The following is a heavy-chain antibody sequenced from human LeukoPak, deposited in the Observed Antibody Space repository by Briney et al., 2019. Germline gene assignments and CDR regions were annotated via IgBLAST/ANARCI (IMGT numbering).Heavy chain of an antibody. CDR1: GFTVSSYA. V-gene: IGHV3-13*01. CDR2: LGIAGGT. J-gene: IGHJ4*02. Sequence: PGGSLRLSCAASGFTVSSYAMHWVRQPIGKGLEWVSALGIAGGTFYPGSVKGRFTISRENARNSLYLQMNSLRAEDTAMYYCARQMQSHGNFDSWGQGTLVTVSS. CDR3: ARQMQSHGNFDS. D-gene: IGHD1-26*01.